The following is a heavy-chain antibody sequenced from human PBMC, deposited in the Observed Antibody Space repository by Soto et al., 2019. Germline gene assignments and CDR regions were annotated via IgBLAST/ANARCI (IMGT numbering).Heavy chain of an antibody. Sequence: QVQLQESGPGLLKPSETLSLTCTVSGGSISSYFYIWVRQPPGKGLEWIGSDYYTGTTDYNPSLQSRVTISVDTSKTQFSLNLRSVTAADTAVYYCARDLAAVPRAFDYWGRGTLVTVSS. CDR2: DYYTGTT. D-gene: IGHD6-13*01. CDR3: ARDLAAVPRAFDY. V-gene: IGHV4-59*01. J-gene: IGHJ4*02. CDR1: GGSISSYF.